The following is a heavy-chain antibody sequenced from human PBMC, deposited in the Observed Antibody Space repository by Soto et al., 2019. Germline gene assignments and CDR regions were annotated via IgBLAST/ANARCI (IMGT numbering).Heavy chain of an antibody. Sequence: GGSLRLSCAASGFTFSSYGMHCVRQAPGKGLEWVAVISYDGSNKYYADSVKGRFTISRDNSKNSLYLQMNSLRAEDTAVYYCARDGLPDAFDIWGQGTMVTVSS. J-gene: IGHJ3*02. V-gene: IGHV3-30*03. CDR3: ARDGLPDAFDI. CDR2: ISYDGSNK. CDR1: GFTFSSYG.